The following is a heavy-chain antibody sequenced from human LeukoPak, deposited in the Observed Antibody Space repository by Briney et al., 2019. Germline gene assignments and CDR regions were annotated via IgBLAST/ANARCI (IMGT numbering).Heavy chain of an antibody. CDR3: AREPEELSGWLDY. CDR2: INPNSGGT. J-gene: IGHJ4*02. D-gene: IGHD3-16*02. CDR1: GYTFTGYY. Sequence: GASEKVSCKASGYTFTGYYMHWVRQAPGQGLEWMGWINPNSGGTNYAQKFQGRVTMTRDTSISTAYMELSRLRSDDTAVYYCAREPEELSGWLDYWGQGTLVTVSS. V-gene: IGHV1-2*02.